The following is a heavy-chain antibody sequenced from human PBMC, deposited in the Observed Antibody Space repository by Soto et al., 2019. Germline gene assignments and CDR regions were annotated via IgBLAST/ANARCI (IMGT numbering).Heavy chain of an antibody. CDR2: IKSKTDGGTT. J-gene: IGHJ6*03. Sequence: GGSLRLSCAASGFTFSNAWMSWVRQAPGKGLEWVGRIKSKTDGGTTDYGKPVKGRFTFIRDDSKNTLYLQMNSLKTEDTGVYYCTTTLIAHMDVWGKGTTVTVSS. V-gene: IGHV3-15*01. CDR1: GFTFSNAW. CDR3: TTTLIAHMDV.